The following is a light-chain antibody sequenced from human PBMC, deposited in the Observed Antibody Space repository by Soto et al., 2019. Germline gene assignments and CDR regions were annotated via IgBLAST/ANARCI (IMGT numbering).Light chain of an antibody. CDR1: QRINIY. CDR3: QQSFSTPT. Sequence: EVTKYQSSLSTFIGDRVTITCRASQRINIYLNWYRKKPGKAPELLIYSASNIQSGVPTRCSGSGCGTDFTLTISGLQSEDFATYYCQQSFSTPTFGQGTRLDI. V-gene: IGKV1-39*01. J-gene: IGKJ5*01. CDR2: SAS.